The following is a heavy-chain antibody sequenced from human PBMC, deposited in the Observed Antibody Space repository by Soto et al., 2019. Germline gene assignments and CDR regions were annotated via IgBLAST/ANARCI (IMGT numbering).Heavy chain of an antibody. CDR3: AKVSRGSGVVPAALS. CDR2: ISGSGGST. V-gene: IGHV3-23*01. CDR1: GHTFHSYA. J-gene: IGHJ4*02. D-gene: IGHD2-2*01. Sequence: EVQLLESGGGLVQPGGCLSLSCVASGHTFHSYAMGWVRQAPGKGLEWVSGISGSGGSTYDEDAVRGRFTISRVDSKNALYLQMNSLRANDTGVYYCAKVSRGSGVVPAALSWGQGTLVTVSS.